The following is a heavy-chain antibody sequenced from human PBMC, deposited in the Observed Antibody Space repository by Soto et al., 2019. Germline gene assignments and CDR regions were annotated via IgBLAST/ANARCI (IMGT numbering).Heavy chain of an antibody. V-gene: IGHV3-30-3*01. Sequence: QVQLVESGGGVVQPGRSLRLSCAASGFTFSSYAMHWVRQAPGKGLEWVAVISYDGSNKYYADSVSRFTISRDNSKKTLYLQMNSLRAEDTAVYYCAKAHYSDYGVETHGMDVWGQGTTVTVSS. J-gene: IGHJ6*02. CDR2: ISYDGSNK. D-gene: IGHD4-17*01. CDR1: GFTFSSYA. CDR3: AKAHYSDYGVETHGMDV.